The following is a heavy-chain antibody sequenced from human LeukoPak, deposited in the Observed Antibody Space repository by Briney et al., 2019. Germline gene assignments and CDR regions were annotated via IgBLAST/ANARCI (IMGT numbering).Heavy chain of an antibody. J-gene: IGHJ5*02. CDR2: ISSSSSCI. Sequence: KSGGSLRLSCAASGFTFSSYAMSWVRQAPGKGLEWVSSISSSSSCIYYADSVKGRFTISRDNAKNSLYLQMNSLRAEDTAVYYCARWSRYYYGSGSYSGPDPWGQGTLVTVSS. CDR1: GFTFSSYA. V-gene: IGHV3-21*01. D-gene: IGHD3-10*01. CDR3: ARWSRYYYGSGSYSGPDP.